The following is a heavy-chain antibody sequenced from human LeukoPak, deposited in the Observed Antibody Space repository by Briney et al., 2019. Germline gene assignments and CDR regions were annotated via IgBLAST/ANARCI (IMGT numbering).Heavy chain of an antibody. CDR1: GYTFPNYD. J-gene: IGHJ3*02. CDR3: AKVGLGNTAIHI. D-gene: IGHD5-18*01. CDR2: MNFNSGNT. Sequence: ASVKVSCKASGYTFPNYDINWVRQATGQGLEWMGWMNFNSGNTGYAQKFQGRVTMTRNTAISTVYMELGNLKSEDTAIYYCAKVGLGNTAIHIWGQGTMVTVSS. V-gene: IGHV1-8*01.